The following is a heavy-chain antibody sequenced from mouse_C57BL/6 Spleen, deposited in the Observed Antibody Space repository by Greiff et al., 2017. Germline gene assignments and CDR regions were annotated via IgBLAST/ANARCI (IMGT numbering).Heavy chain of an antibody. CDR3: ARSDDYSAWFAY. CDR2: IYPGSGNT. V-gene: IGHV1-66*01. J-gene: IGHJ3*01. D-gene: IGHD2-4*01. Sequence: VKLMESGPELVKPGASVKISCKASGYSFTSYYIHWVKQRPGQGLEWIGWIYPGSGNTKYNEKFKGKATLTADTSSSTAYMQLSSLTSEDSAVYDCARSDDYSAWFAYWGQGTLVTVSA. CDR1: GYSFTSYY.